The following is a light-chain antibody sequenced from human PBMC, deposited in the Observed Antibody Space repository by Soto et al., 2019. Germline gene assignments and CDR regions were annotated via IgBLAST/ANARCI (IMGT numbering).Light chain of an antibody. J-gene: IGKJ5*01. CDR2: DAS. CDR3: QQFNSFPIT. V-gene: IGKV1-5*01. Sequence: DIQMTQSPSTLSASAGDRVTITCRASQSISIWLAWSQQKPGKAPKLLINDASSLESGVPSRFSGSGSGTEFTLTISSLQPDDFATYYCQQFNSFPITFGQGTRLEIK. CDR1: QSISIW.